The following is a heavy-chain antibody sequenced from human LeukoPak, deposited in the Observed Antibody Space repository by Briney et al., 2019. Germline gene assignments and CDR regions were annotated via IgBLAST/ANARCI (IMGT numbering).Heavy chain of an antibody. Sequence: ASVKVSCKASGYSFTGYYMHWVRQAPGQGLEWMGWINPNSADTKYAQKFQGRVTMTRDTSISTAYMELTRLRSDDTAVYYCARDPYYDILTGYYADYWGQGTLVTVSS. CDR1: GYSFTGYY. CDR3: ARDPYYDILTGYYADY. V-gene: IGHV1-2*02. J-gene: IGHJ4*02. D-gene: IGHD3-9*01. CDR2: INPNSADT.